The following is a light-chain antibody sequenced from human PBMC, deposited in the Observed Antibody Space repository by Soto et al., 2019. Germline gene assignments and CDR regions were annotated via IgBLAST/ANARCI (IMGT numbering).Light chain of an antibody. Sequence: DIQLTQSPSFLSASLGDRVTITCRASQGISSYLAWYQQKPGNVPKLLIYAASTLQSVVPSRFSGSGFGTQFTLTISSLQPEDFATYYCQQVNSYPITFGQGTRLEI. V-gene: IGKV1-9*01. CDR2: AAS. CDR1: QGISSY. CDR3: QQVNSYPIT. J-gene: IGKJ5*01.